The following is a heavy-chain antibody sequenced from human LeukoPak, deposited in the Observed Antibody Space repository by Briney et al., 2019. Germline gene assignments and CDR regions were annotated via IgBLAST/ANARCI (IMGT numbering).Heavy chain of an antibody. CDR1: GFSFSSYT. V-gene: IGHV3-21*04. Sequence: GGSLRLSCAASGFSFSSYTMNWVRQAPGKGLEWVSIISSSSSYIYYADSVKGRFTMSRDNSKNTLYLQMNRLRAEDTAVYYCSSGGNSVFDYWGQGTLVTVSS. D-gene: IGHD4-23*01. CDR2: ISSSSSYI. J-gene: IGHJ4*02. CDR3: SSGGNSVFDY.